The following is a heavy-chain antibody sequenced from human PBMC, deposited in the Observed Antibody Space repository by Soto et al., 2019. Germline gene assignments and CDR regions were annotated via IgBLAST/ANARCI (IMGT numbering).Heavy chain of an antibody. CDR3: ARDYYGMDV. CDR1: GGSISSGGYS. V-gene: IGHV4-30-2*06. Sequence: SETLSLTCTVSGGSISSGGYSWTWIRQSPGKGLEWIGYTYQSGSAYYNPSLKSRVTISVDRSKNQFSLNLTSVAAADTAVYYCARDYYGMDVWGQGTTVTVSS. CDR2: TYQSGSA. J-gene: IGHJ6*02.